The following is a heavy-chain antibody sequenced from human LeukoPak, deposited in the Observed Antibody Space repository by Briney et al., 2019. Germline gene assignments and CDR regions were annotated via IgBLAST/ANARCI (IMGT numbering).Heavy chain of an antibody. CDR2: IIPILGIA. CDR1: GGTFSSYA. J-gene: IGHJ4*02. Sequence: SVKVSCKASGGTFSSYAISWVRQAPGQGLEWKGRIIPILGIANYAQKFQGRVTITTDESTSTAYMELSSLRSEDTAVYYCAGVAVAGFPNFDYWGQGTLVTVSS. D-gene: IGHD6-19*01. V-gene: IGHV1-69*04. CDR3: AGVAVAGFPNFDY.